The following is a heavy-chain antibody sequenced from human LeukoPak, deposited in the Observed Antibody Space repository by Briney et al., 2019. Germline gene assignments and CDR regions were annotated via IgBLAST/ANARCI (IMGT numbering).Heavy chain of an antibody. V-gene: IGHV3-48*04. J-gene: IGHJ4*02. D-gene: IGHD5-12*01. Sequence: EGSLRLSCAASGFTFSSYSMNWVRQAPGKGLEWISYIGISSGNTKYADSVKGRFTISGDNAKNSLYLQMNSLRVEDTAVYYCARDYRYAFDNWGQGTLVTVSS. CDR3: ARDYRYAFDN. CDR1: GFTFSSYS. CDR2: IGISSGNT.